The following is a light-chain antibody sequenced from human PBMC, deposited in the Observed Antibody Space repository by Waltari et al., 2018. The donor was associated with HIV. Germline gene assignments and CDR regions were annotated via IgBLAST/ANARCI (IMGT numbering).Light chain of an antibody. Sequence: VMTQSPATLSVSPGERVTLSCRASQTVSTKLAWYQQKPGQAPRLLIYGASTRAPGLPARFSGSGSGTEFTLTISNLQSEDSAVYYCQQYNNWPPNTFGQGTNLEIK. J-gene: IGKJ2*01. CDR3: QQYNNWPPNT. CDR1: QTVSTK. V-gene: IGKV3-15*01. CDR2: GAS.